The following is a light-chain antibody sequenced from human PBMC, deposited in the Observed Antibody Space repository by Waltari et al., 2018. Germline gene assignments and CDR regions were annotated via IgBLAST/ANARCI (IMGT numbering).Light chain of an antibody. Sequence: EFLLPQSQATLSLSPGEGATLSCRASQSVSSSLAWFQQKPGQAPRLLIYDASNRATGIPARFSGSGSETDFTLTISSLEPEDFAVYYCQQRRHWRTFGQGTKLEIK. CDR1: QSVSSS. CDR2: DAS. CDR3: QQRRHWRT. J-gene: IGKJ2*01. V-gene: IGKV3-11*01.